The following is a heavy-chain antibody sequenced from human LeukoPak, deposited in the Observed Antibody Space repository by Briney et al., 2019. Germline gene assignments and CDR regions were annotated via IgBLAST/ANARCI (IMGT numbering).Heavy chain of an antibody. J-gene: IGHJ4*02. Sequence: PGGSLRLSCAASGFTFSSYEMNWVRQAPGKGLEWVSYISSSGSTIYYADSVKGRFTISRDNAKNSLYLQMNRLRAEDTAVYYCARGLRGYSYGSDYWGQGTLVTVSS. V-gene: IGHV3-48*03. CDR2: ISSSGSTI. CDR3: ARGLRGYSYGSDY. D-gene: IGHD5-18*01. CDR1: GFTFSSYE.